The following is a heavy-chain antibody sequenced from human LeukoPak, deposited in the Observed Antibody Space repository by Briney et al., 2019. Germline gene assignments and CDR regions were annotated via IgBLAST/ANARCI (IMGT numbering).Heavy chain of an antibody. CDR1: SASISSSPYY. CDR3: AANSADYYNLGSSYKV. D-gene: IGHD3-10*01. CDR2: ISYSGTT. Sequence: SETLSLTCTVSSASISSSPYYWAWIRQSPGKGLEWIATISYSGTTYYNPSHMSRVSISVDTSKNHFSLKLSSVTAADTAVYYCAANSADYYNLGSSYKVWGQGTLVTVSS. V-gene: IGHV4-39*02. J-gene: IGHJ4*02.